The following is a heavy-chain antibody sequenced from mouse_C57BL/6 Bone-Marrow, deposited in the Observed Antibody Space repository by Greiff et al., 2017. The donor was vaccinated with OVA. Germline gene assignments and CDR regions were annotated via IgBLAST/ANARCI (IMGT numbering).Heavy chain of an antibody. V-gene: IGHV3-6*01. Sequence: EVKLQESGPGLVKPSQSLSLTCSVTGYSITSGYYWNWIRQFPGNKLEWMGYISYDGSNNYNPSLKNRISITRDTSKNQFFLKLKSVTTEDTATYDCARGSYYYAMDDWGQGTTVTVSS. CDR1: GYSITSGYY. CDR2: ISYDGSN. CDR3: ARGSYYYAMDD. J-gene: IGHJ4*01.